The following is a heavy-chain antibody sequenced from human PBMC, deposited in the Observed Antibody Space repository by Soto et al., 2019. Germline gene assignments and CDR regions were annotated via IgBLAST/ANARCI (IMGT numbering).Heavy chain of an antibody. CDR3: AMGVPGDPSHFQY. V-gene: IGHV1-2*02. D-gene: IGHD2-2*01. Sequence: QVQLVQSGAEVKKPGASVKVSCKDSGHTFTGYYLYWVRQAPGQGREWMGWINPNSAGITYAQKFEGRVTITRDTSIMTAYMELRSLTSGDTAVYYCAMGVPGDPSHFQYWGQGTLVTVSS. J-gene: IGHJ1*01. CDR1: GHTFTGYY. CDR2: INPNSAGI.